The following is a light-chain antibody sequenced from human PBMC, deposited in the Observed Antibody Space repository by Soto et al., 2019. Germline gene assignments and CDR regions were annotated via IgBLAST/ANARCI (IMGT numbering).Light chain of an antibody. CDR3: CSFAGSSTFWV. V-gene: IGLV2-23*02. CDR1: TSDVGGYDV. Sequence: QSALTQPASVSGSPGQSITISCSGTTSDVGGYDVVSWYQQHPGEAPKLMIFEVNQRPSGVSDRFSGSKSGNTASLTISGLQAGDEADYYCCSFAGSSTFWVFGGGTKVTVL. J-gene: IGLJ3*02. CDR2: EVN.